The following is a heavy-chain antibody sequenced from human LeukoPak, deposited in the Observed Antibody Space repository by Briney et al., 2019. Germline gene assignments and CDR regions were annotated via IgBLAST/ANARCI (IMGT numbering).Heavy chain of an antibody. D-gene: IGHD2-21*01. V-gene: IGHV1-69*06. CDR2: IIPIFGTA. Sequence: ASVKVSCKASGGTFSRYAISWVRQAPGQGLEWMGGIIPIFGTANYAQKFQGRVTNTADKSTSTAYMELSSLRSEDTAVYYCASGGGDTLEGIDYWGQGTLVAVSS. CDR1: GGTFSRYA. J-gene: IGHJ4*02. CDR3: ASGGGDTLEGIDY.